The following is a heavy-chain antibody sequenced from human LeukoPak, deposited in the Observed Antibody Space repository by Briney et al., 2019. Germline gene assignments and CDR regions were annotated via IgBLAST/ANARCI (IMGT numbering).Heavy chain of an antibody. CDR2: LKCKTYGGPT. Sequence: GGSVRLSCAASVFTFSNAWMSGVRQARAKGRECVNRLKCKTYGGPTDYASPVKRRFTISREDSKNTMYLQMNSQKSEDTAVYYCTTDLRSDYWGQGTLVTVSS. CDR1: VFTFSNAW. J-gene: IGHJ4*02. V-gene: IGHV3-15*01. D-gene: IGHD3-10*01. CDR3: TTDLRSDY.